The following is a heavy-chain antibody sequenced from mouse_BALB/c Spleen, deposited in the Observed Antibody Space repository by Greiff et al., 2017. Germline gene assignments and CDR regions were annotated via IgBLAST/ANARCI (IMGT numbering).Heavy chain of an antibody. D-gene: IGHD1-1*01. V-gene: IGHV5-17*02. CDR3: ARGLITTVVGAMDY. CDR2: ISSGSSTI. Sequence: VQLQQSGGGLVQPGGSRKLSCAASGFTFSSFGMHWVRQAPEKGLEWVAYISSGSSTIYYADTVKGRFTISRDNPKNTLFLQMTSLRSEDTAMYYCARGLITTVVGAMDYWGQGTSVTVSS. J-gene: IGHJ4*01. CDR1: GFTFSSFG.